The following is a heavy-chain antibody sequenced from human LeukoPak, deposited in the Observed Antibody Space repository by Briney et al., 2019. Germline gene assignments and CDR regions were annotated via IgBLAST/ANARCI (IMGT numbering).Heavy chain of an antibody. Sequence: GGSLRLSCAASGFTFDDYAMHWVRQAPGKGLEWVSGISWNSGSIGYADSVKGRFTISRDNAKNSLYLQMNSLRAEDTALYYCAKDNSEGGQQLVTYFDYWGQGTLVTVSS. CDR2: ISWNSGSI. J-gene: IGHJ4*02. CDR1: GFTFDDYA. D-gene: IGHD6-13*01. V-gene: IGHV3-9*01. CDR3: AKDNSEGGQQLVTYFDY.